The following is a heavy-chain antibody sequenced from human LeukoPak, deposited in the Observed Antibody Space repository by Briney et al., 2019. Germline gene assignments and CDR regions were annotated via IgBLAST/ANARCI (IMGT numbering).Heavy chain of an antibody. CDR2: IYTSGST. D-gene: IGHD2-15*01. CDR1: GGSISSGSYY. CDR3: ASLGSGGIYYYYGMDV. V-gene: IGHV4-61*02. Sequence: SETLSLTCTVSGGSISSGSYYWSWIRQPAGKGLEWIGRIYTSGSTNYNPSLKSRVTISVDTSKNQFSLKLSSVTAADTAVYYCASLGSGGIYYYYGMDVWGQGTTVTVSS. J-gene: IGHJ6*02.